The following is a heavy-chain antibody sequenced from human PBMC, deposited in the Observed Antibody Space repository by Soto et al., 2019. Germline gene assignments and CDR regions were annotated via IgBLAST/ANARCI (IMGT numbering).Heavy chain of an antibody. J-gene: IGHJ6*02. Sequence: QVQLQESGPGLVKPSETLSLTCTVSGGSISSYYWSWIRQPPGKGLEWIGYIYYSGSTNYNPSLKSRVTISVDTSKNQFSLKLSSVTAADTAVYYCARDVDYGYYYGMDVWGQGTTVTVSS. CDR2: IYYSGST. D-gene: IGHD4-17*01. CDR1: GGSISSYY. CDR3: ARDVDYGYYYGMDV. V-gene: IGHV4-59*01.